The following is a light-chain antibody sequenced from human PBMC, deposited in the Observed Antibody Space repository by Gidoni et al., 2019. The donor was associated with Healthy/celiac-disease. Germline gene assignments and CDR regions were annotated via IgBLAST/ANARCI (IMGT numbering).Light chain of an antibody. Sequence: IQMTPSPSSLSASVVDRATITCRASHGISNYLAWYQQKQGKAPTSLIYAASSLQSGVPSKFSGSGSGTDFTLTSSSLQPEDFATYYCQQYNSYPFTFGPGTKVDIK. CDR1: HGISNY. CDR3: QQYNSYPFT. J-gene: IGKJ3*01. CDR2: AAS. V-gene: IGKV1-16*02.